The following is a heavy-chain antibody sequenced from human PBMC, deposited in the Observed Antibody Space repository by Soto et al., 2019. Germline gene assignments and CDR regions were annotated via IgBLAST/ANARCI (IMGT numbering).Heavy chain of an antibody. D-gene: IGHD2-15*01. CDR1: GGSISSGDYY. CDR2: IYYRGST. V-gene: IGHV4-30-4*01. J-gene: IGHJ5*02. Sequence: QVQLQESGPGLVKPSQTLSLTCTVSGGSISSGDYYWSWIRQPPGKGLEWIGYIYYRGSTYYNPSLKRRVTISVDTSKNQSSLKLSSVTAADTAVYYCARALGDIVVVVAAGWFDPWGQGTLVTVSS. CDR3: ARALGDIVVVVAAGWFDP.